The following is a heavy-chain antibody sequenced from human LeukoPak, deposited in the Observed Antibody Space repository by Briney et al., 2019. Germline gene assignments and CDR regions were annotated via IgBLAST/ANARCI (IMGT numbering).Heavy chain of an antibody. Sequence: GGSLRLSCAASGFTFSSYAMSWVRQAPGKGLEWVSAISGSGGSTYYADSVKGRFTISRDNSKNTLYLQRNSLRAEDTAVYYCAKGFLGSGSYNFDYWGQGTLVTVSS. CDR1: GFTFSSYA. CDR2: ISGSGGST. CDR3: AKGFLGSGSYNFDY. J-gene: IGHJ4*02. D-gene: IGHD3-10*01. V-gene: IGHV3-23*01.